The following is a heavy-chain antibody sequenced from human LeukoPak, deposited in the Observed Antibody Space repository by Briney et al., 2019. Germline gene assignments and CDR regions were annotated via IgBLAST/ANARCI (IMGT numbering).Heavy chain of an antibody. CDR2: IRRKAFGGTT. D-gene: IGHD4-17*01. V-gene: IGHV3-49*04. CDR1: GFIFGDYV. CDR3: TRDTMWRYADYEVIAGAFDI. Sequence: GGSLRLSCTTSGFIFGDYVMNWVRQAPGKGLEWVGFIRRKAFGGTTEYAASVKGRFTISRDDSKSIAYLQMNSLKTEDTAVYYCTRDTMWRYADYEVIAGAFDIWGQGTVVTVSS. J-gene: IGHJ3*02.